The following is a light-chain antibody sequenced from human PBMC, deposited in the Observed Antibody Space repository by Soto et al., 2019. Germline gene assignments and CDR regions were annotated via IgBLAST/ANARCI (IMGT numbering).Light chain of an antibody. V-gene: IGKV1-5*03. J-gene: IGKJ1*01. Sequence: DIQMTQSPSTLSASVGDRVTITCRASQSIRSWLAWYQQKPGKGPKVLIYKASTLESEVPWRFSGSGSGTEFTLTISSLQPDDFATYYCQQYDSYPWTFGQGTKVDFK. CDR3: QQYDSYPWT. CDR2: KAS. CDR1: QSIRSW.